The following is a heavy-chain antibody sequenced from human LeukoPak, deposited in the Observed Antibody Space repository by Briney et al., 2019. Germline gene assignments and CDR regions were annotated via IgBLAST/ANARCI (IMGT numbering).Heavy chain of an antibody. J-gene: IGHJ4*02. V-gene: IGHV3-23*01. CDR3: AKSSVTDSQFDY. CDR2: ITGRGDYT. CDR1: EASEFTFSSDA. D-gene: IGHD2-21*01. Sequence: GGSLRLSCAASEASEFTFSSDAMSWVRQAPGKGLEWVSSITGRGDYTYYVNSVKGRFTISRDNSKRTVYLQMNSLRVEDTAIYYCAKSSVTDSQFDYWGQGTLVTVSS.